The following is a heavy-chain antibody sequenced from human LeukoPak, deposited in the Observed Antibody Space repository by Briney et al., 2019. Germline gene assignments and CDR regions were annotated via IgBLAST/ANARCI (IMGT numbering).Heavy chain of an antibody. J-gene: IGHJ4*02. CDR1: GYTFTSYG. D-gene: IGHD1-26*01. CDR3: ARADHSGSYHRD. V-gene: IGHV1-18*01. Sequence: ASVKVSCKASGYTFTSYGISWVRQAPGQGLECMGWISAYNGDTNYAQKFQGRVTMTTDTSTSTAYMELRSLRPDDTAVYYCARADHSGSYHRDWGQGTLVTVSS. CDR2: ISAYNGDT.